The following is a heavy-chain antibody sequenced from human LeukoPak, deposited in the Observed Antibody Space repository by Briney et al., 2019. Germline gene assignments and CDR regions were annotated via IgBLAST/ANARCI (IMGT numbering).Heavy chain of an antibody. Sequence: ASVKVSCKASGYTFTSYDFNWVRQATGQGLEWMGWMNPNSGNTGYAQKFQGRVTITRKTSISTAYMELSSLRSEDTAVYYCARASRGSSSYYFDYWGQGTLVTVSS. D-gene: IGHD1-26*01. CDR2: MNPNSGNT. J-gene: IGHJ4*02. CDR1: GYTFTSYD. V-gene: IGHV1-8*03. CDR3: ARASRGSSSYYFDY.